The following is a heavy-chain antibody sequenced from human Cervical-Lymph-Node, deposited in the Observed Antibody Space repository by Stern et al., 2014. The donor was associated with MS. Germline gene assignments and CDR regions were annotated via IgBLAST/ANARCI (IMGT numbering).Heavy chain of an antibody. CDR3: ARVTGDGFGHGYSSFYGLDV. CDR1: DDSINSDIYY. Sequence: QVQLQESGPGLVKPSQTLSLTCTVSDDSINSDIYYWSWIRQPPGKGLEWIGYIYYRGSSYYNPSLKSRVTMSLDTSKNQFSLRLGSVTAADTAVYYCARVTGDGFGHGYSSFYGLDVWGQGTTVTVSS. CDR2: IYYRGSS. D-gene: IGHD1-20*01. J-gene: IGHJ6*02. V-gene: IGHV4-30-4*01.